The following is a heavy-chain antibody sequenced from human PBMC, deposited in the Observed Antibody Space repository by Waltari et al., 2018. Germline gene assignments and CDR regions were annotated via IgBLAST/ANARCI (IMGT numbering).Heavy chain of an antibody. J-gene: IGHJ4*02. CDR2: ISSDARKT. D-gene: IGHD4-17*01. CDR1: GFTFSSYW. CDR3: ARGTTTEVDF. V-gene: IGHV3-74*03. Sequence: EVLLVWCGGGLVQPGGSLRLSCEVAGFTFSSYWMHWVRLPPGKGLVWTSSISSDARKTTYVDSVQGRFTISRDNAQSTLYLQMDTVTVEDTAVYYCARGTTTEVDFWGQGTLVTVSS.